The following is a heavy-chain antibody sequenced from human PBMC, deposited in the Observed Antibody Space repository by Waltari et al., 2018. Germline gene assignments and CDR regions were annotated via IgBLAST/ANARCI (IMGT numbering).Heavy chain of an antibody. D-gene: IGHD6-6*01. Sequence: EVQLVESGGGLVQPGGSLRLSCAASGFTVSSNYMSWVRQAPGKGLEWVSVIYSGGSTYYADSVKGRFTISRDNSKNTLYLQMNSLRAEDTAVYYCARDTSSSSGLGIDYWGQGTLVTVSS. J-gene: IGHJ4*02. V-gene: IGHV3-66*01. CDR1: GFTVSSNY. CDR3: ARDTSSSSGLGIDY. CDR2: IYSGGST.